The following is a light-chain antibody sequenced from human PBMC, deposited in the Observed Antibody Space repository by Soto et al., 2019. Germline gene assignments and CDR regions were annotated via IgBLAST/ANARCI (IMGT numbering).Light chain of an antibody. J-gene: IGKJ5*01. V-gene: IGKV1-5*03. Sequence: DIQMTQSPSTLSASVGDRVTITFRASQRIFNWLAWYQQKPGKAPKLLIQKASNLETGVPSRFSGSGSGTDFTLSISSLQPDDSATYYCQQYNSFYPTFGQGTRLEIK. CDR2: KAS. CDR3: QQYNSFYPT. CDR1: QRIFNW.